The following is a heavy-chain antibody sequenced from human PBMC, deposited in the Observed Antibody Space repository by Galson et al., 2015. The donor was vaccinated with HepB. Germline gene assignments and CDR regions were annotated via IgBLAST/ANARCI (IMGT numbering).Heavy chain of an antibody. CDR3: ARDRRLLYYYYNGMDV. D-gene: IGHD6-19*01. J-gene: IGHJ6*02. CDR2: INHSGRT. CDR1: GGSFSGYY. V-gene: IGHV4-34*01. Sequence: SLTCAVYGGSFSGYYWSWIRQPPGKGLEWTGEINHSGRTNYNPSLKSRVTISVDTSKNQLSLNLSSLTAADTAVYYCARDRRLLYYYYNGMDVWGQGTTVTVSS.